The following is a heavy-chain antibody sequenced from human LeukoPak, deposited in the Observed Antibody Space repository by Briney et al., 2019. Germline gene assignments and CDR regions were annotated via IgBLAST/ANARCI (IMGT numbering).Heavy chain of an antibody. Sequence: GGSLRLSCAASGFTFSSYGMHWVRQAPGKGLEWVAFIRYDGSNKYYADSVKGRFTISRDNSKNTLYLQMNSLRAEDTAVYYCAKDKLGFWSGSRKGFDYWGQGTLVTVSS. D-gene: IGHD3-3*01. CDR3: AKDKLGFWSGSRKGFDY. V-gene: IGHV3-30*02. CDR1: GFTFSSYG. J-gene: IGHJ4*02. CDR2: IRYDGSNK.